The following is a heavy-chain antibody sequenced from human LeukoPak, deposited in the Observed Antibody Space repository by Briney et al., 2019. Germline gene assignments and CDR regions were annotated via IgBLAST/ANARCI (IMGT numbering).Heavy chain of an antibody. Sequence: GGSLRLSCAASGFSFRSYWMSWVRQAPGKGLEWVANIRDDGSEEHYVDSVGGRFTISRDNAKNSLYLQMTSLRAEDTAVYYCASRLDFPWLADDAFDIWGQGTMVTVSS. D-gene: IGHD2/OR15-2a*01. J-gene: IGHJ3*02. CDR3: ASRLDFPWLADDAFDI. CDR1: GFSFRSYW. V-gene: IGHV3-7*03. CDR2: IRDDGSEE.